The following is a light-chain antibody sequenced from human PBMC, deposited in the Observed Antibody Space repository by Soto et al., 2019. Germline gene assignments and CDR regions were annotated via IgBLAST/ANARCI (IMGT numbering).Light chain of an antibody. CDR1: QGISNY. V-gene: IGKV1-27*01. Sequence: DIQMTQSPSSLSASVGDRVTITCRASQGISNYVAWYQQKPGKVPKLLIYAASTLQSGVPSRFSGSGSVTDFTLTISSLQPEDVATYYCQKYNSAPLTFGGGTKVDIK. CDR3: QKYNSAPLT. J-gene: IGKJ4*01. CDR2: AAS.